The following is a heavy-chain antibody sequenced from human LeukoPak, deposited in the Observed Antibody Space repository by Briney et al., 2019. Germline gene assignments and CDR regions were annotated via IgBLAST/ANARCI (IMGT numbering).Heavy chain of an antibody. CDR3: ARSAVAAFDI. V-gene: IGHV3-23*01. J-gene: IGHJ3*02. CDR2: ISGSGDST. Sequence: GGSLRLSCAASGFTFSSYAMTWVRQAPGKGLEWVSGISGSGDSTYYADSVKGRFTISRDNSKNTLYLQMDSLRAEDTAVYYCARSAVAAFDIWGQGTMVTVSS. D-gene: IGHD6-19*01. CDR1: GFTFSSYA.